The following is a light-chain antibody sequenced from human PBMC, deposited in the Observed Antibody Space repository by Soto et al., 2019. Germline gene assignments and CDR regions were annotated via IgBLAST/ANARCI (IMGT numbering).Light chain of an antibody. Sequence: IQMTQSPSSLSASVGDRVTITCQASQDISNYLNWYQQKPGKAPKLLIYAASTLQSGVPSRFSGSGSGTDFTLTISSLQPEDFATYYCLQDHNYPLTFGQGTKV. CDR3: LQDHNYPLT. J-gene: IGKJ1*01. CDR2: AAS. V-gene: IGKV1-6*01. CDR1: QDISNY.